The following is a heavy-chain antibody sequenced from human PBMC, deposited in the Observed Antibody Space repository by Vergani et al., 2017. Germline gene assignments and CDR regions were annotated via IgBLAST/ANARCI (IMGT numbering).Heavy chain of an antibody. J-gene: IGHJ2*01. Sequence: EVQLLESGGGLVQPGGSLRLSCAASGFTFSSYAMSWVRQAPGKGLEWVSAISGSGGSTYYADSVKGRFTISRDNSKNTLYLQMNSLRAEDTAVYYCARVLMVGGQKKSRNWYFDLWGRGTLVTVSS. D-gene: IGHD2-8*01. CDR2: ISGSGGST. V-gene: IGHV3-23*01. CDR3: ARVLMVGGQKKSRNWYFDL. CDR1: GFTFSSYA.